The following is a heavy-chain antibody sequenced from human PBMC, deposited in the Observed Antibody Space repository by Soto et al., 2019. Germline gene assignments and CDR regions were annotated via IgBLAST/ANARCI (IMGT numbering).Heavy chain of an antibody. CDR2: IGTAGDT. V-gene: IGHV3-13*01. D-gene: IGHD6-19*01. Sequence: EVQLVESGGGLVQPGGSLRLSCAASGFTFSSYDMHWVRQATGKGLEWVSAIGTAGDTYYPGSVKGRFTISRENAKNSLYLQMNSLRAGDTAVYYCVREYSSGWPNYYYYGMDVWGQGTTVTVSS. J-gene: IGHJ6*02. CDR1: GFTFSSYD. CDR3: VREYSSGWPNYYYYGMDV.